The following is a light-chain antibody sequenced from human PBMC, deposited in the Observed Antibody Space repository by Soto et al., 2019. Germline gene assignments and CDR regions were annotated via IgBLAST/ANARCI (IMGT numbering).Light chain of an antibody. CDR3: QQYGSSPLA. CDR2: GAS. V-gene: IGKV3-20*01. CDR1: QSVSSSY. Sequence: EIVLTQSPGTLSLSPGERATLSFMSSQSVSSSYLAWYQQKPGQAPRLLIYGASSRATGIPDRFSGSGSGTDFTLTISRLEPEDFAVYYCQQYGSSPLAFGQGTRLEIK. J-gene: IGKJ5*01.